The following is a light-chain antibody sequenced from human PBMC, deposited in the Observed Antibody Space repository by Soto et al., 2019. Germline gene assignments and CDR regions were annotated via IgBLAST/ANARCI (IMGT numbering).Light chain of an antibody. Sequence: QSVLTQPPSASGTPGQRVTISCSGSSSNIGSNLVSWYQQLPGTAPKLLIYSNDQRPSGVPDRFSGSKSDTSASLAIRGLQSEDEADYYWAAWDDSLHGSYVFGTGTKLTVL. CDR3: AAWDDSLHGSYV. V-gene: IGLV1-44*01. CDR2: SND. J-gene: IGLJ1*01. CDR1: SSNIGSNL.